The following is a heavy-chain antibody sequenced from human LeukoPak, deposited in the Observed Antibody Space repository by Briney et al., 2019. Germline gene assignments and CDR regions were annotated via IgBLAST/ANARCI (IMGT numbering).Heavy chain of an antibody. J-gene: IGHJ3*02. CDR1: GFTFDDYA. Sequence: GGSLRLSSAASGFTFDDYAMHWVRQAPGKGLEWVSGISWNSGSIGYADSVKGRFTISRDNAKNSLYLQMNSLRAEDTALYYCAKDLSSGWYGDAFDIWGQGTMVTVSS. V-gene: IGHV3-9*01. CDR2: ISWNSGSI. CDR3: AKDLSSGWYGDAFDI. D-gene: IGHD6-19*01.